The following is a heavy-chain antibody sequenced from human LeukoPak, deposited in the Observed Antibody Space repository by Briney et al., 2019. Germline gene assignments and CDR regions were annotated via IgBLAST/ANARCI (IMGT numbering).Heavy chain of an antibody. V-gene: IGHV3-7*01. CDR3: ARDRKTVVAATPNWFDP. J-gene: IGHJ5*02. CDR2: IKQDGSEK. D-gene: IGHD2-15*01. Sequence: GGSLRLSCAASGFTFSSYWMSWVRQAPGKGPEWVANIKQDGSEKYYVDSVKGRFTISRDNAKNSLYLQMNSLRAEDTAVYYCARDRKTVVAATPNWFDPWGQGTLVTVSS. CDR1: GFTFSSYW.